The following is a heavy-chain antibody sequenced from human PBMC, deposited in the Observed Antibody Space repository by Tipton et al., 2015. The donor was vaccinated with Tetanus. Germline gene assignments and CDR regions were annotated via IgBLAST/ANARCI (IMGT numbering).Heavy chain of an antibody. CDR2: ISYDGNYQ. D-gene: IGHD6-25*01. CDR1: GFTFSNSG. CDR3: IYPISGSAFAP. J-gene: IGHJ5*02. V-gene: IGHV3-30*03. Sequence: SLRLSCAASGFTFSNSGMHWVRQAPGKGLEWVAIISYDGNYQSYAESVKGRFTISRDNSKSTLFLQMNGLRAEDTAVYYCIYPISGSAFAPWGRGSLV.